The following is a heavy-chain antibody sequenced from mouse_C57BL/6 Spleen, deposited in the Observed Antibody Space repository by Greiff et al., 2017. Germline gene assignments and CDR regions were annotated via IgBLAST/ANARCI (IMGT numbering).Heavy chain of an antibody. CDR3: SRGDRDLSYAIDY. D-gene: IGHD3-1*01. Sequence: EVKLLESGGGLVKPGGSLKLSCAASGFTFSDYGMHWVRQAPEKGLEWVAYISSGSRTIYYADTVKGRFTISIDNAKNTLFLQMTSLRSDDTAMYFCSRGDRDLSYAIDYWGQGTSFTVSS. CDR2: ISSGSRTI. J-gene: IGHJ4*01. V-gene: IGHV5-17*01. CDR1: GFTFSDYG.